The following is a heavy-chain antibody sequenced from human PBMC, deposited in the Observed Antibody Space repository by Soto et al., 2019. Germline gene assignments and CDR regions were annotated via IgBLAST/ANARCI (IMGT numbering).Heavy chain of an antibody. CDR3: AKGLEYSNYYYYMDV. J-gene: IGHJ6*03. CDR2: ISYGGSNK. V-gene: IGHV3-30*18. CDR1: GFTFSSYA. Sequence: GGSLRLSCAASGFTFSSYAMSWVRQAPGKGLEWVAVISYGGSNKYYADSVKGRFTISRDNSKNTLYLQMNSLRAEDTAVYYCAKGLEYSNYYYYMDVWGKGTTVTVSS. D-gene: IGHD4-4*01.